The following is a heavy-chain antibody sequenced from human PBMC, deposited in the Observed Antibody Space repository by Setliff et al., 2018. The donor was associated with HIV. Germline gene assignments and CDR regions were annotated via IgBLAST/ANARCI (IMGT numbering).Heavy chain of an antibody. CDR1: GASITSGSYY. Sequence: PSETLSLTCNVSGASITSGSYYWSWIRRPAGKGLEWIGIIFPGGATNYNPSLTSRVTISVDTSKNHLFLKLTSVTTADTAVYFCAKSSPSIGYITDCWGQGAPVTVSS. V-gene: IGHV4-61*10. D-gene: IGHD5-12*01. CDR2: IFPGGAT. J-gene: IGHJ4*02. CDR3: AKSSPSIGYITDC.